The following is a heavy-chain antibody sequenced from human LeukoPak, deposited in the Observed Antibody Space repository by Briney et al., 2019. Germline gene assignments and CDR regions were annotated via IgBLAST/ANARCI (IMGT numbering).Heavy chain of an antibody. V-gene: IGHV3-48*03. CDR1: GFTFSSYE. CDR2: ISSSGSTI. Sequence: GGSLRLSCAASGFTFSSYEMNWVRQAPGKGLEWVSYISSSGSTIYYADSVKGRFTISRDNAKNSLYLRMNSLRAEDTAVYYCARETSIVVVTFDAFDIRGQGTMVTVSS. CDR3: ARETSIVVVTFDAFDI. D-gene: IGHD2-21*02. J-gene: IGHJ3*02.